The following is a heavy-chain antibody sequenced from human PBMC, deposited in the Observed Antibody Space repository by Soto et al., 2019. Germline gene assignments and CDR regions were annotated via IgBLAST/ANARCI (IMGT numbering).Heavy chain of an antibody. J-gene: IGHJ3*02. V-gene: IGHV4-59*01. CDR1: GGSLYSYY. CDR3: ARGHNWGGSAFDI. Sequence: PSETLSLTCTVSGGSLYSYYWIWIRQSPGKGLEWIGYIYYSGNTKYNPSLKSRVTISLDTPKNQFSLRLSSVTAADTAIYYCARGHNWGGSAFDIWGQGTMVTV. D-gene: IGHD3-16*01. CDR2: IYYSGNT.